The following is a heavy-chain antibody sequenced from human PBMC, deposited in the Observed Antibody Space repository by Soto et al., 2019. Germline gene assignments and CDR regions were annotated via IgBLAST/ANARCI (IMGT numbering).Heavy chain of an antibody. J-gene: IGHJ6*02. V-gene: IGHV1-8*01. Sequence: QVQLVQSGAEVKKPGASVKVSCKASGYTFTSYDINWVRQATGQGLEWMGWMNPNSGNTGYAQKFQGRVTMTRNTSISRANMELSSVISEDTSVYYCAREKTTYGMDVWGQGTTVTVSS. CDR3: AREKTTYGMDV. CDR1: GYTFTSYD. CDR2: MNPNSGNT.